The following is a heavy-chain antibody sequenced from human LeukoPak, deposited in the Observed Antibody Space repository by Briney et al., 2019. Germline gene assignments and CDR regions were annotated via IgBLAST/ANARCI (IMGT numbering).Heavy chain of an antibody. CDR1: GYTFTSYY. D-gene: IGHD2/OR15-2a*01. CDR2: INPSGGST. V-gene: IGHV1-46*01. J-gene: IGHJ4*02. CDR3: ARGPDDYLPDY. Sequence: ASVKLSCKACGYTFTSYYMHWVRQGPGQGLEWMGIINPSGGSTSYAQKFQGRVTMTRDTSTSTVYLELSSLRSEDTAVYYCARGPDDYLPDYWGQGTLVTVSS.